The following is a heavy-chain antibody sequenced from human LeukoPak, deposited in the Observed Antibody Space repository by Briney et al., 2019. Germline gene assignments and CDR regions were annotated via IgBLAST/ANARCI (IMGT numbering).Heavy chain of an antibody. J-gene: IGHJ3*02. V-gene: IGHV4-59*01. CDR2: IYDSGST. CDR3: ASRTPADAFDI. D-gene: IGHD1-14*01. CDR1: GGSISSYY. Sequence: SETLSLTCTVSGGSISSYYWSWIRQPPGKGLEWIGYIYDSGSTNYNPSLKSRVTISVDTSKNQFSLKVSSVTAADTAVYYCASRTPADAFDIWGQGTMVTVSS.